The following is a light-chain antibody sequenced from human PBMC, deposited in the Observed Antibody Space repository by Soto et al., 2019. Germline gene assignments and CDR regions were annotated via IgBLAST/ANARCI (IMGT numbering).Light chain of an antibody. CDR3: RSYTSSSLGVV. Sequence: QSVLTQPASVSGSPGQSITISCTGTSSDVGGYNYVSWHQQYPGKAPKLMIYDVRGLPSGVSNRFSGSKDGNTASLTISGLQAEDEAAYYCRSYTSSSLGVVFGGGTKVTVL. V-gene: IGLV2-14*03. CDR1: SSDVGGYNY. J-gene: IGLJ2*01. CDR2: DVR.